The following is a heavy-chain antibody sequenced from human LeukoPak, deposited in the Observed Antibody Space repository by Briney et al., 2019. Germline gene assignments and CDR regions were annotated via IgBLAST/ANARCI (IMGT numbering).Heavy chain of an antibody. Sequence: GGSLRLSCVASGFSFGKYWMSWVRLAPGKGLEWVANIKLDGSEKNYVDSVKGRFTISRDNTKNSLYLQMNSLRVEDTAVFYCARDQYDTRSRRGNFDSWGQGTLVIVSS. D-gene: IGHD3-9*01. CDR2: IKLDGSEK. V-gene: IGHV3-7*03. CDR1: GFSFGKYW. CDR3: ARDQYDTRSRRGNFDS. J-gene: IGHJ4*02.